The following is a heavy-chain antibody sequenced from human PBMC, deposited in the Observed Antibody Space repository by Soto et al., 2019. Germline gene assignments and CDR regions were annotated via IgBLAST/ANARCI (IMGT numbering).Heavy chain of an antibody. CDR1: GFTFSSDS. V-gene: IGHV3-21*01. CDR3: ASTKYSSSKDFDY. J-gene: IGHJ4*02. Sequence: GGSLRLSCAASGFTFSSDSMNWVRQAPGKGLEWVSSISSSSSYIYYADSMKGRFTISRDNAKNSLYLQMNSLRAEDTAVYYCASTKYSSSKDFDYWGQGTLVTVSS. CDR2: ISSSSSYI. D-gene: IGHD6-13*01.